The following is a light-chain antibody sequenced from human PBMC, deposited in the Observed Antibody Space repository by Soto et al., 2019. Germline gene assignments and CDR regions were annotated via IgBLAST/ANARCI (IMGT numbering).Light chain of an antibody. V-gene: IGKV1-39*01. CDR1: QSISNY. Sequence: DIQMAQSPSSLSASVGDRVTITCRASQSISNYLNWYQQKSGEVPKLLIYAASRLHSGVPSRFSGSGSGTDFTLTISSLQPEDFATYYCQHTYSTFGQGTKLELK. J-gene: IGKJ1*01. CDR3: QHTYST. CDR2: AAS.